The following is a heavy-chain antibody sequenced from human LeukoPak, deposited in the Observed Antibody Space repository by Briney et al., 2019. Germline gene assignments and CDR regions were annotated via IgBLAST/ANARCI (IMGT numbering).Heavy chain of an antibody. V-gene: IGHV4-39*01. CDR2: IYYSGST. J-gene: IGHJ4*02. Sequence: SETLSLTCTVSGGSISSSSYYWGWIRQPPGKGLEWIGSIYYSGSTYYNPSLKSRVTISVDTSKNQFSLKLSSVTAADTAVYYCAGTYYYDSSGYIAPFDYWGQGTLVTVSS. CDR1: GGSISSSSYY. D-gene: IGHD3-22*01. CDR3: AGTYYYDSSGYIAPFDY.